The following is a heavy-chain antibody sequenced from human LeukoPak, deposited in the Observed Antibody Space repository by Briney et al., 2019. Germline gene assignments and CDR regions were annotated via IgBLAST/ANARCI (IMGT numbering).Heavy chain of an antibody. CDR2: INPSGGST. Sequence: ASVKVSCKASGYTFSSYYIYWVRQAPGQGLEWMGIINPSGGSTTYAQKFQGRVTMTRDTPTSTVYMEMSSLRSEDTAVYYCARDEGRSGFFDYWGQGTLVTVSS. V-gene: IGHV1-46*01. J-gene: IGHJ4*02. CDR1: GYTFSSYY. CDR3: ARDEGRSGFFDY. D-gene: IGHD3-22*01.